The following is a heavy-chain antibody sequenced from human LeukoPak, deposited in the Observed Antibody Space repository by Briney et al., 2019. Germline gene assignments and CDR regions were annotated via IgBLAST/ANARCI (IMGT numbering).Heavy chain of an antibody. V-gene: IGHV4-34*01. CDR2: INHSGST. J-gene: IGHJ4*02. D-gene: IGHD3-16*02. Sequence: SETLSLTCAVYGGSFSGYYWSWIRQPPGKGLEWIGEINHSGSTNYNPSLKSRVTISVDTSKNQCSLKLSSVTAADTAVYYCARYYVWGSYRHRYYFDYWGQGTLVTVSS. CDR1: GGSFSGYY. CDR3: ARYYVWGSYRHRYYFDY.